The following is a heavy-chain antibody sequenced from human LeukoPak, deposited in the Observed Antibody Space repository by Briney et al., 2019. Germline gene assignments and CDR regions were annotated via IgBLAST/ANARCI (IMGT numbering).Heavy chain of an antibody. V-gene: IGHV3-9*01. J-gene: IGHJ4*02. CDR3: AKDGLLEWASRGPFDY. CDR2: ISWNSGSI. D-gene: IGHD3-3*01. CDR1: GFTFDDYA. Sequence: PGGSLRLSCAASGFTFDDYAMHWVRQAPGKGLEWVSGISWNSGSIGYADSVKGRFTISRDNAKNSLYLQMNSLRAEDTALYYCAKDGLLEWASRGPFDYWGQGTLVTVS.